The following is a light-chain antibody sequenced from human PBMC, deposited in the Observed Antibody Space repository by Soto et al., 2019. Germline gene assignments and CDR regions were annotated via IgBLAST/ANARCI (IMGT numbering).Light chain of an antibody. CDR3: QHYGT. CDR1: QSISSSY. Sequence: EIVLTQSPDTLSLSPGERATLSCRASQSISSSYLAWYQKKPGQAPRLLIFGASSRATGIPERFSGSGSGTDFTLTIYRLEPEDFAVYYCQHYGTFGPGTKVDI. J-gene: IGKJ3*01. CDR2: GAS. V-gene: IGKV3-20*01.